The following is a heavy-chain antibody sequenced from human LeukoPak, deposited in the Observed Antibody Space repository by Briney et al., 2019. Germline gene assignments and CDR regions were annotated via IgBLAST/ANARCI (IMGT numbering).Heavy chain of an antibody. CDR2: INPSAGST. CDR1: GYTFTSYR. V-gene: IGHV1-46*01. CDR3: ARGIHIRYYYDSNGFDY. Sequence: ASVKVSCKASGYTFTSYRMHWVRQAPGQGLEWMGIINPSAGSTRYAQKFQGRVTMTRDMSTSTVYMELSSLRSEDTAIYYCARGIHIRYYYDSNGFDYWGQGTLVTVSS. J-gene: IGHJ4*02. D-gene: IGHD3-22*01.